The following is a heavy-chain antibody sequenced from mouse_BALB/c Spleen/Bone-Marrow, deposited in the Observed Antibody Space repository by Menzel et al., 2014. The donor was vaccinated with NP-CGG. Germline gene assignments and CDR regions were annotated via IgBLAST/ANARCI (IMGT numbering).Heavy chain of an antibody. Sequence: VQLKESGGGLVKPGGSLKLSCAASGFTFSVYYMYWVRQTPEKRLEWVATISDGGSYTYYPDSVKGRFTISRDNAKNNLYLQMSSLKSEDTAMYYCANWAYWGQGTLVTVSA. J-gene: IGHJ3*01. CDR1: GFTFSVYY. CDR3: ANWAY. V-gene: IGHV5-4*02. D-gene: IGHD4-1*01. CDR2: ISDGGSYT.